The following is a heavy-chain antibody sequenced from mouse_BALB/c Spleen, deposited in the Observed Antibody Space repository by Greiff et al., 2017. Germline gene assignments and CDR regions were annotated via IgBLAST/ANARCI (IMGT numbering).Heavy chain of an antibody. J-gene: IGHJ3*01. V-gene: IGHV1-82*01. CDR3: ARGHRYDGGSWFAY. CDR1: GYAFSSSW. D-gene: IGHD2-14*01. CDR2: IYPGDGDT. Sequence: VQLQQSGPELVKPGASVKISCKASGYAFSSSWMNWVKQRPGQGLEWIGRIYPGDGDTNYNGKFKGKATLTADKSSSTAYMQLSSLTSVDSAVYFCARGHRYDGGSWFAYWGQGTLVTVSA.